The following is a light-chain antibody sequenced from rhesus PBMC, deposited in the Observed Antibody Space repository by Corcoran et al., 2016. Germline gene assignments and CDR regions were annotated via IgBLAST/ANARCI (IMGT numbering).Light chain of an antibody. J-gene: IGKJ3*01. V-gene: IGKV1-22*01. CDR3: LQYSSSPFT. CDR2: RAS. Sequence: DIQMTQSPSSLSASIGDTVTITCRASQSTSNWLDWDQQKPGKAPKLLIYRASSLQSGVPSRFSGSGSGTDFTLTISSLQPEDFATYYCLQYSSSPFTFGPGTKLDIK. CDR1: QSTSNW.